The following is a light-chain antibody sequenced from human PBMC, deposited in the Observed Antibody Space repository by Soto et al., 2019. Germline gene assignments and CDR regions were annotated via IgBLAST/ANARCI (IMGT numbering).Light chain of an antibody. CDR3: NSCTSNTTGV. CDR1: SSDVGGYNY. J-gene: IGLJ3*02. V-gene: IGLV2-14*01. Sequence: QSALTQPASVSGSPGQSITISCTGTSSDVGGYNYVSWYQQYPGKAPKLMIYEVSNRPSGVSNRFSGSKSGNTDSLTISGLQAEDEADYYCNSCTSNTTGVFGAGTKLTFL. CDR2: EVS.